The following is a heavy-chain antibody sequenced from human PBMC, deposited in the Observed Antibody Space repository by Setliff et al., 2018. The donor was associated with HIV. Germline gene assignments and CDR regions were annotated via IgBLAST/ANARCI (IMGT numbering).Heavy chain of an antibody. CDR3: ARGGCSSTSCYNYYCYGMDV. J-gene: IGHJ6*02. CDR1: GGSISSGDYY. V-gene: IGHV4-30-4*08. Sequence: PSETLSLTCTVSGGSISSGDYYWSWIRQPPGKGLEWIGYIYYSGSTYYNPSLKSRVTISVDTSKNQFSLKLSSVTAADTAVYYCARGGCSSTSCYNYYCYGMDVWGQGTTVTVSS. CDR2: IYYSGST. D-gene: IGHD2-2*01.